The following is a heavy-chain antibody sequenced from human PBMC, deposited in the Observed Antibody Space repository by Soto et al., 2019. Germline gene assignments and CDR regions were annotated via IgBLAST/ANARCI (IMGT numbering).Heavy chain of an antibody. CDR1: GFTFSSYA. V-gene: IGHV3-23*01. CDR2: ISGSGGST. J-gene: IGHJ5*02. CDR3: AKDDILMVYAISGDIAAAGGNWFDP. D-gene: IGHD2-8*01. Sequence: EVQLLESGGGLVQPGGSLRLSCAASGFTFSSYAMSWVRQAPGKGLEWVSAISGSGGSTYYADSVKGRFTISRDNSKNPLYLQMNSLTAEDTAVYYCAKDDILMVYAISGDIAAAGGNWFDPWGQGTLVTVSS.